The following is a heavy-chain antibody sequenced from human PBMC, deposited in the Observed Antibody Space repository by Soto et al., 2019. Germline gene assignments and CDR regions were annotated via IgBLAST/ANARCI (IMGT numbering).Heavy chain of an antibody. J-gene: IGHJ3*02. V-gene: IGHV1-3*01. CDR3: VRGLTMVRGVILDAFDI. CDR1: GYTFTSYT. Sequence: QVQLVQSGAEVKKPGASVKVSCKASGYTFTSYTMHWVRQAPGQRLEWMGWINAGNGNTKYSQKFQGRVTITRDTSASTAYMELSSLRSEDTAVYYCVRGLTMVRGVILDAFDIWGQGTMVTVSS. CDR2: INAGNGNT. D-gene: IGHD3-10*01.